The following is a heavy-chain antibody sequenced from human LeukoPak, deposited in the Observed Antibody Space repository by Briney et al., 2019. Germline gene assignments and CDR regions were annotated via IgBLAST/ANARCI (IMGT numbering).Heavy chain of an antibody. D-gene: IGHD3-10*01. V-gene: IGHV4-34*01. CDR2: INHSGST. J-gene: IGHJ5*02. Sequence: PSETLSLTCAVYGGSFSGYYWSWIRQPLGKGLEWIGEINHSGSTNYNPSLKSRVTISVDTSKNQSSLKLSSVTAADTAVYYCARASQGLWFRYWFDPWGQGTLVTVSS. CDR3: ARASQGLWFRYWFDP. CDR1: GGSFSGYY.